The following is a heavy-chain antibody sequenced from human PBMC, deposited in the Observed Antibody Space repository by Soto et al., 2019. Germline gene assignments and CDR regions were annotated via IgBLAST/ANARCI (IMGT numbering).Heavy chain of an antibody. V-gene: IGHV1-18*01. CDR2: ISAYNGNT. D-gene: IGHD2-2*01. J-gene: IGHJ5*02. CDR1: GYTFTSYG. CDR3: AGEPPRAAANEEEGFWFDP. Sequence: QVQLVQSGAEVKKPGASVKVSCKASGYTFTSYGISWVRQAPGQGLEWMGWISAYNGNTNYAQKLQGRVTMTTDTSKSTAYMELGSLRCDDTAVYYCAGEPPRAAANEEEGFWFDPGGPGTLVTVAS.